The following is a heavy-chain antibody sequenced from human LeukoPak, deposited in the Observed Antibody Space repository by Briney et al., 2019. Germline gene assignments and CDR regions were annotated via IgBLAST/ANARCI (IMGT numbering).Heavy chain of an antibody. CDR1: GGSFSGYY. Sequence: SETLSLTCAVYGGSFSGYYWSWIRQPPGKGLEWIGEINHSGGTNYNPSLKSRVTISVDTSKNQFSLKLSSVTAADTAVYYCARGEVATIPDYWGQGTLVTVSS. CDR2: INHSGGT. V-gene: IGHV4-34*01. D-gene: IGHD5-12*01. J-gene: IGHJ4*02. CDR3: ARGEVATIPDY.